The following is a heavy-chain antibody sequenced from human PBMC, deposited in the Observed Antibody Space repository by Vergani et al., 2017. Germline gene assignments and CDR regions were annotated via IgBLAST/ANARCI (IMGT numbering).Heavy chain of an antibody. D-gene: IGHD2-2*01. V-gene: IGHV4-61*02. Sequence: QVQLQESGPGLVKPSQTLSLTCTVSGGSISSGSYYWSWIRQPAGKGLEWIGRIYTSGSTNYNPSLKSRVTISVDTSKNQFSLKLSSVTAADTAVYYCARVAALSSLVVPAAPVYMDVWGQGTTVTVSS. J-gene: IGHJ6*02. CDR3: ARVAALSSLVVPAAPVYMDV. CDR2: IYTSGST. CDR1: GGSISSGSYY.